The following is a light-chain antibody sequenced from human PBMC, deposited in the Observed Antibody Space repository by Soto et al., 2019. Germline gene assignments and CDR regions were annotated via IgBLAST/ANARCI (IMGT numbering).Light chain of an antibody. Sequence: QSFLTQPASVSGSPGQSITISCTGTSSDVGAYNYVSWYQQRPGKAPKLMIYEVGSRPSGVSNRFSASKSDNTASLTISGLQAEDEADYYCASYTSSGTFVFGTGTKVTVL. CDR3: ASYTSSGTFV. CDR2: EVG. CDR1: SSDVGAYNY. V-gene: IGLV2-14*01. J-gene: IGLJ1*01.